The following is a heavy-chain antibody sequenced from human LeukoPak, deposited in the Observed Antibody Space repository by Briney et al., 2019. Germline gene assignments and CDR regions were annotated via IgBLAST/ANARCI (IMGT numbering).Heavy chain of an antibody. V-gene: IGHV3-30*18. J-gene: IGHJ4*02. D-gene: IGHD6-13*01. CDR2: ISNDGSDK. CDR1: GFTFSSYG. Sequence: GGSLRLSCAASGFTFSSYGMHWVRQAPGKGLEWVAVISNDGSDKYYADSVKGRITISRDNSKNTLYLQLNSLRAEDTAVHYCAKDYSGSWYYFDNWGQGTLVTVSS. CDR3: AKDYSGSWYYFDN.